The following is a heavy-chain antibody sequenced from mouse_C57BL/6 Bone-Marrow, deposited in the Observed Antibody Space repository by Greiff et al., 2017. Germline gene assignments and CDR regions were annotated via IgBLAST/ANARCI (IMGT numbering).Heavy chain of an antibody. CDR2: IYPRSGNT. Sequence: VQLMESGAELARPGASVKLSCKASGYTFTSYGISWVKQRTGQGLEWIGEIYPRSGNTYYNEKFKGKATLTADKSSSTAYMELRSLTSEDSAVYFCARTRGITTVVATDYAMDYWGQGTSVTVSS. CDR1: GYTFTSYG. J-gene: IGHJ4*01. CDR3: ARTRGITTVVATDYAMDY. D-gene: IGHD1-1*01. V-gene: IGHV1-81*01.